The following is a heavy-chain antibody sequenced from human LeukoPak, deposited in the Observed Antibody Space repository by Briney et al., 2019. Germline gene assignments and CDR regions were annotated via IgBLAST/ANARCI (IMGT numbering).Heavy chain of an antibody. D-gene: IGHD3-9*01. J-gene: IGHJ4*02. CDR1: GFTFSSYE. CDR2: ISSSGSTI. CDR3: ARDHPLVLRYFDWLSRDRYFDY. Sequence: GSLRLSRAASGFTFSSYEMNWVRQAPGKGLEWVSYISSSGSTIYYADSVKGRFTISRDNAKNSLYLQMNSLRAEDTAVYYCARDHPLVLRYFDWLSRDRYFDYWGQGTLVTVSS. V-gene: IGHV3-48*03.